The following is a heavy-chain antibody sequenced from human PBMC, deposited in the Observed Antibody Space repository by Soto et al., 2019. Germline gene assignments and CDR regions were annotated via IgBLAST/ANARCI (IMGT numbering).Heavy chain of an antibody. D-gene: IGHD3-3*01. Sequence: GGSLRLSCAASGFSFSSYTMSWVRQAPGKGLEWVSAISGSGASTYYADSGKGRFTISRDNSKNTLYLQMNSLRAEDTAVYYCAKSIHSLRFLEWFHYYYYGMDVWGQGTTVTVSS. J-gene: IGHJ6*02. CDR2: ISGSGAST. CDR1: GFSFSSYT. CDR3: AKSIHSLRFLEWFHYYYYGMDV. V-gene: IGHV3-23*01.